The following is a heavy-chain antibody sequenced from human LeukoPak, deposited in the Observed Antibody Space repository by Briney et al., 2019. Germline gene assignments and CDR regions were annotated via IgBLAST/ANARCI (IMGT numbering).Heavy chain of an antibody. CDR1: GGTFSSYA. CDR2: IIPIFGTA. CDR3: ASDKGFGEFTFDY. J-gene: IGHJ4*02. D-gene: IGHD3-10*01. V-gene: IGHV1-69*13. Sequence: ASVKVSCKASGGTFSSYAISWVRQAPGQGLEWMGGIIPIFGTANYAQKFQGRVTITADGSTSTAYMELSSLRSEDTAVYYCASDKGFGEFTFDYWGQGTLVTVSS.